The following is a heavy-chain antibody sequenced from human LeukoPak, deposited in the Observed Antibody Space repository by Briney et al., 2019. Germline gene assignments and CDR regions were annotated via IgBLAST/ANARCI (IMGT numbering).Heavy chain of an antibody. J-gene: IGHJ4*02. CDR1: GGSISSSNW. Sequence: SETLSLTCAVSGGSISSSNWWSWVRQPPGKGLEWIGEIYHSGSTNYNPSLRSRVTISVDKSKNQFSLKLSSVTAADTAVYCCARVRGIAAAAADYWGQGTLVTVSP. CDR3: ARVRGIAAAAADY. V-gene: IGHV4-4*01. CDR2: IYHSGST. D-gene: IGHD6-13*01.